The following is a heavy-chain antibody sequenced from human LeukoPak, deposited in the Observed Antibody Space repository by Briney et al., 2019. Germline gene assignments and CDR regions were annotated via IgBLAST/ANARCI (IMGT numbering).Heavy chain of an antibody. J-gene: IGHJ6*02. CDR1: GGSISSGSYY. V-gene: IGHV4-61*02. Sequence: SETLSLTCTVSGGSISSGSYYWSWIRQPAGKGLEWIGRIYTSGSTNYNPSLKSRVTISEDTSKNQFSLKLSSVTAADTAVYYCARSKLLSGDYYYYGMDVWGQGTLVTVSS. CDR2: IYTSGST. D-gene: IGHD2-2*01. CDR3: ARSKLLSGDYYYYGMDV.